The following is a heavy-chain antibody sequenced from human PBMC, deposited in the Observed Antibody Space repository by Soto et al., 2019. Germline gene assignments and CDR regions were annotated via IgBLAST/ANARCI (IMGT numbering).Heavy chain of an antibody. D-gene: IGHD3-22*01. Sequence: QVQLQESGPGLVKPSGTLSLTCAVSGGSISSSNWWSWVRQPPGKGLEWIGEIYHSGSTNYNPSLTSRVTISVDKSKNQFSLKLSSVTAADTAVYYCARGGPAYYYDSSGSGLGWFDPWGQGTLVTVAS. V-gene: IGHV4-4*02. CDR2: IYHSGST. CDR3: ARGGPAYYYDSSGSGLGWFDP. J-gene: IGHJ5*02. CDR1: GGSISSSNW.